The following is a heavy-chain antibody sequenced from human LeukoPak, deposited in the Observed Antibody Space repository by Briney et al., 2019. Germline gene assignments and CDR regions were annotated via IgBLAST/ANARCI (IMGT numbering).Heavy chain of an antibody. Sequence: ASVKVSCKASSYTFTSYGIFWVRQAPGQGLEWMGWISAYNGNTKYAQKLQGRVTMTTDTSTSTAYMELRSLRSDDTAVYYCARTGGGSSSGNYYYYMDVWGKGTTVTVSS. D-gene: IGHD6-6*01. CDR3: ARTGGGSSSGNYYYYMDV. V-gene: IGHV1-18*01. CDR2: ISAYNGNT. CDR1: SYTFTSYG. J-gene: IGHJ6*03.